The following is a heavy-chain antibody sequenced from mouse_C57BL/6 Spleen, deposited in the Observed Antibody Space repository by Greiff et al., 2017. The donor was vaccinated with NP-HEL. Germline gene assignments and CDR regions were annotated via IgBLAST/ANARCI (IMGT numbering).Heavy chain of an antibody. CDR1: GYAFSSSW. CDR3: ARWRDYDYDGYAMDY. Sequence: QVQLQQSGPELVKPGASVKISCKASGYAFSSSWMNWVKQRPGKGLEWIGRIYPGDGDTNYNGKFKGKATLTADKSSSTAYMQLSSLTSEDSAVYFCARWRDYDYDGYAMDYWGQGTSVTVSS. V-gene: IGHV1-82*01. CDR2: IYPGDGDT. J-gene: IGHJ4*01. D-gene: IGHD2-4*01.